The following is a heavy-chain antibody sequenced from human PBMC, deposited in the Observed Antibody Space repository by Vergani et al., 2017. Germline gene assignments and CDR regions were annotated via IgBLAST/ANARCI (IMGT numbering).Heavy chain of an antibody. CDR1: GFTFSSHA. CDR2: IKTTGDST. CDR3: AKFGSSGLAAQIRDYYYYYMDV. J-gene: IGHJ6*03. V-gene: IGHV3-23*01. Sequence: EVQLLQSEGAVVQPGGSLRLSCVASGFTFSSHAMSWVRQGHGQGLEWVSSIKTTGDSTHYADSVKGRVTISRDNSKNTLYLQMNSLRVEDTAVYYCAKFGSSGLAAQIRDYYYYYMDVWSKGTTVTVSS. D-gene: IGHD6-13*01.